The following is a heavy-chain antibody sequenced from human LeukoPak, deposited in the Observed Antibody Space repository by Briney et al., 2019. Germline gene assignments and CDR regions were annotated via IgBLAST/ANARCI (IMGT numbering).Heavy chain of an antibody. V-gene: IGHV3-23*01. Sequence: GGSLRLSCVASGFTFSSYGMSWVRQAPGKGLEWVSGISGSGVSTYYADSVKGRFTISRDNSKNTLYLQMNSLRAEDTAVYYCAKEPGDYDFWSGYSDYYYYMDVWGKGTTVTVSS. CDR1: GFTFSSYG. D-gene: IGHD3-3*01. CDR2: ISGSGVST. J-gene: IGHJ6*03. CDR3: AKEPGDYDFWSGYSDYYYYMDV.